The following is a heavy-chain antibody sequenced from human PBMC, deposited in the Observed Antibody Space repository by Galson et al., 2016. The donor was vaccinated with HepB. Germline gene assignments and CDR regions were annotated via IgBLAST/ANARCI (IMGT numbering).Heavy chain of an antibody. J-gene: IGHJ5*02. Sequence: TVSGGCISSYYWSWIRQPPGKGLEWIGYINYIGSTNYHPSLKCRVTISVDTSNNQFSLNLSSVTAADTAVYYSARDHSSSWSGQGFDPWGQGTLVSVSS. D-gene: IGHD6-13*01. CDR1: GGCISSYY. CDR3: ARDHSSSWSGQGFDP. V-gene: IGHV4-59*01. CDR2: INYIGST.